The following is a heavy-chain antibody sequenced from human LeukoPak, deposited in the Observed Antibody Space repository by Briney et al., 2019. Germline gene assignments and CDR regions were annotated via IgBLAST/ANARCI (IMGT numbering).Heavy chain of an antibody. Sequence: SETLSLTCTVSGGSISSHYWSWIRQPPGKGLEWIGYIYYSGSTNYNPSLKSRVTILVDTSKNQFSLKLSSVTAADTAVYYCARASMATTQIDYWGQGTLVTVSS. J-gene: IGHJ4*02. V-gene: IGHV4-59*11. CDR1: GGSISSHY. D-gene: IGHD5-24*01. CDR2: IYYSGST. CDR3: ARASMATTQIDY.